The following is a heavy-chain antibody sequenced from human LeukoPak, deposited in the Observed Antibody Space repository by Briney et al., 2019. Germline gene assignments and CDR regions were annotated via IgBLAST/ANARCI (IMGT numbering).Heavy chain of an antibody. CDR1: GFTFSSYG. CDR2: ISYDGSNK. CDR3: ARTGYVWGSYHPDY. Sequence: GGSLRLSCAASGFTFSSYGMHWVRQAPGKGLEWVAVISYDGSNKYYADSVKGRFTISRDNSKNTLYLQMNSLRAEDTAVYYCARTGYVWGSYHPDYWGQGTLVTVSS. J-gene: IGHJ4*02. V-gene: IGHV3-30*03. D-gene: IGHD3-16*02.